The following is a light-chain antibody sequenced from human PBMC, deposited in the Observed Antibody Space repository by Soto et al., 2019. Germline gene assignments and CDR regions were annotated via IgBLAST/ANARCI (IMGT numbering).Light chain of an antibody. V-gene: IGKV2-30*01. CDR2: RVS. J-gene: IGKJ4*01. CDR1: QSLVYTDGNTY. CDR3: MQGTHWPLT. Sequence: DVVMTQSPLSLPVTLGQPASISCRSSQSLVYTDGNTYLSWFQQRPDQSPRRLIYRVSNRDSGVPDRFSGSGSGTDFTLKISRVEAEDVGVYYCMQGTHWPLTFGGGTKVDIK.